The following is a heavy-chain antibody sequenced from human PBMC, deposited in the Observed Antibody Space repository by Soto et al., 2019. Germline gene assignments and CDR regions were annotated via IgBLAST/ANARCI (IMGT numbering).Heavy chain of an antibody. CDR3: ALDQAGRADV. CDR1: EFTFSSYW. Sequence: EVQLVESGGGLVRPGGSLRLSCVASEFTFSSYWMHWVRQVPGKGLVWVSRLNEDGSFTTYADSVKGRYTISRYNNKKTLYLQMNGLSAEDTAVYYCALDQAGRADVWGHGTTVTVSS. J-gene: IGHJ6*02. V-gene: IGHV3-74*01. D-gene: IGHD6-25*01. CDR2: LNEDGSFT.